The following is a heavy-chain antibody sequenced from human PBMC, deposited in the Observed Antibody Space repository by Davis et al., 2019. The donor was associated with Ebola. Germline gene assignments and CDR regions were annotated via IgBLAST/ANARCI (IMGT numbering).Heavy chain of an antibody. J-gene: IGHJ4*02. CDR1: GFTFRGSA. V-gene: IGHV3-73*01. D-gene: IGHD4-11*01. CDR3: ARDDYSKPFDY. Sequence: GESLKIPCAASGFTFRGSAMHWVRQASGKGPEWVGRIRSKANSYATAYAASVKGRFTISRDNAKNSLYLQMNSLRDEDTAVYYCARDDYSKPFDYWGQGTLVTVSS. CDR2: IRSKANSYAT.